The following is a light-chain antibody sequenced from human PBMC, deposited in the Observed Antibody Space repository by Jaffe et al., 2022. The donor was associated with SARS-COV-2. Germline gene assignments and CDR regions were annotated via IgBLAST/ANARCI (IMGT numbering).Light chain of an antibody. CDR1: STDVGGCKY. CDR3: TSCTSSSTLYM. CDR2: DVS. Sequence: QSALTQPASVSGSPGQSITISCTGTSTDVGGCKYVSWYQQHTGKAPKLIIYDVSNRPSGVSNRFSGSKSGNTASLTISGLQAEDEADYFCTSCTSSSTLYMFGGGTKLTVL. V-gene: IGLV2-14*01. J-gene: IGLJ3*02.